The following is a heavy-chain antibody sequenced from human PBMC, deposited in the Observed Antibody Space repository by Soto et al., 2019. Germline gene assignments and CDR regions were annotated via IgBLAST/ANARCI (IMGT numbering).Heavy chain of an antibody. CDR2: ISYDGSNE. CDR3: GKGRTTTVYDGMDV. V-gene: IGHV3-30*18. J-gene: IGHJ6*02. D-gene: IGHD4-4*01. Sequence: QVQLVESGGGVVQPGRSLRLSCTASGFTLSSHGMHWVRQAPGKELEWVAVISYDGSNEYYANSVKGRFTISRDNSKNTLFLQMNSLRAEDTAVYYCGKGRTTTVYDGMDVWGQGTTVTVSS. CDR1: GFTLSSHG.